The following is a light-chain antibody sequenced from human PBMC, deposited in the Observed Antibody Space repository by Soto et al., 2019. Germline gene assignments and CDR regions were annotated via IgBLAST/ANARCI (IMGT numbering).Light chain of an antibody. CDR3: QSYDGSLSGWV. CDR1: SSNIGPGYG. CDR2: ANT. V-gene: IGLV1-40*01. Sequence: QSVLTQPPSVSGAPGQRVTISCTGSSSNIGPGYGVHWYQKLPGTAPQLLIYANTNRPSGVPDRFSGSKSGTSASLAITGLQAEDEADYYCQSYDGSLSGWVFGGGTKLTVL. J-gene: IGLJ3*02.